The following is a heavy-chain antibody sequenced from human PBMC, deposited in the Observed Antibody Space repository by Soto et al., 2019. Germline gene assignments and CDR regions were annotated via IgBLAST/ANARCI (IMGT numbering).Heavy chain of an antibody. Sequence: QVQLVQSGAEVKKPGASVKVSCKASGYIFTSHDINWVRHVPGQGFEWMGWMSPFSGNTGSAQKFQGRVSLNRNTSINTSYMELSSLTSDDTAVYYCARGLCTGGTCYGLTVDFWGQGTTGTVSS. V-gene: IGHV1-8*01. CDR2: MSPFSGNT. D-gene: IGHD2-15*01. CDR3: ARGLCTGGTCYGLTVDF. J-gene: IGHJ3*01. CDR1: GYIFTSHD.